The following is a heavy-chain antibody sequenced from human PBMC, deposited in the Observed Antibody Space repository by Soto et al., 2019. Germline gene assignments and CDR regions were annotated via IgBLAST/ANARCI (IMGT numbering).Heavy chain of an antibody. CDR2: ISAYNGNT. V-gene: IGHV1-18*01. CDR1: GYTFTSYG. D-gene: IGHD5-18*01. CDR3: ARDPDVDTAMVNFDY. J-gene: IGHJ4*02. Sequence: ASVKVSCKASGYTFTSYGISWVRQAPGQGLEWMGWISAYNGNTSYAQKLQGRVTMTTDTSTSTAYMELRSLRSDDTAVYYCARDPDVDTAMVNFDYWGQGTLVTVSS.